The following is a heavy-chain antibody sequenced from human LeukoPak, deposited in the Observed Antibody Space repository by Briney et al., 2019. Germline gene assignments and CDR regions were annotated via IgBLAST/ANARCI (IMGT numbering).Heavy chain of an antibody. CDR2: ISGSGGST. D-gene: IGHD6-19*01. Sequence: PGGSLRLSCAASGFTFSSYAMSWVRQAPGKGLEWFSAISGSGGSTYYADSVKGRFTISRDNSKNTLYLQMNSLRAEDTAVYYCAKPPGRIAVAGSADYWGQGTLVTVSS. V-gene: IGHV3-23*01. CDR3: AKPPGRIAVAGSADY. CDR1: GFTFSSYA. J-gene: IGHJ4*02.